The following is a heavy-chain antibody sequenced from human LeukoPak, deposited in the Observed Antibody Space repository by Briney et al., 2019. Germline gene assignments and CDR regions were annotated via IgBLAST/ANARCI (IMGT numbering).Heavy chain of an antibody. V-gene: IGHV4-34*01. D-gene: IGHD2-2*01. CDR3: ARVLIVPAAIQFDY. CDR2: INHSGST. CDR1: GGSFSGYY. Sequence: SETLSLTCAVYGGSFSGYYWSWIRQPPGKGLEWSGEINHSGSTNYNPSLKSRVTISVDTSKNQFSLKLSSVTAADTAVYYCARVLIVPAAIQFDYWGQGTLVTVSS. J-gene: IGHJ4*02.